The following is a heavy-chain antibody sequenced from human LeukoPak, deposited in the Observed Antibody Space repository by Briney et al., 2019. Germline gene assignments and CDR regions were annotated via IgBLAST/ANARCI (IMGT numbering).Heavy chain of an antibody. CDR1: GFTFSSYG. D-gene: IGHD3-16*02. V-gene: IGHV3-30*18. J-gene: IGHJ4*02. Sequence: GGSLRLSCAASGFTFSSYGMHWVRQAPGKGLEWVAVISYDGSNKYYADSVKGRFTISRDNSKNTLYLQMNSLRAEDTAVYYCAKGGDDYVWGSYLAPAPTYYFDYWGQGTLVTVSS. CDR2: ISYDGSNK. CDR3: AKGGDDYVWGSYLAPAPTYYFDY.